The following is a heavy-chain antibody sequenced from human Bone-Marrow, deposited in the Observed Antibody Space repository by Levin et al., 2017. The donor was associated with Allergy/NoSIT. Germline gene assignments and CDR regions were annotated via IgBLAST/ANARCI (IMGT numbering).Heavy chain of an antibody. D-gene: IGHD2-2*02. V-gene: IGHV4-30-4*01. CDR1: GGSISRGDYY. CDR2: IYYSGTS. Sequence: SQTLSLTCTVSGGSISRGDYYWSWVRQPPGRALEWMGYIYYSGTSDYNPSLRSRLSFSVDTSKNQFSLRLASVTAADTAVYFCARQGRAGNYTLLFYLWGQGSLVTVSS. CDR3: ARQGRAGNYTLLFYL. J-gene: IGHJ4*02.